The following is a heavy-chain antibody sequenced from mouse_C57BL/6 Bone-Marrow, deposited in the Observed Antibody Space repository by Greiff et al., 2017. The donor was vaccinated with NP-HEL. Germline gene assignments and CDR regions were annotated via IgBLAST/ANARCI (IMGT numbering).Heavy chain of an antibody. CDR3: ARRRLYYGSSYGY. Sequence: QVQLQQSGAELARPGASVKLSCKASGYTFTSYGISWVKQRPGQGLEWIGEIYPRSGNTYYNEKFKGKATLTADKSSSTAYMELRSLTSEDSAVYFCARRRLYYGSSYGYWGQGTTLTVSS. V-gene: IGHV1-81*01. J-gene: IGHJ2*01. CDR1: GYTFTSYG. D-gene: IGHD1-1*01. CDR2: IYPRSGNT.